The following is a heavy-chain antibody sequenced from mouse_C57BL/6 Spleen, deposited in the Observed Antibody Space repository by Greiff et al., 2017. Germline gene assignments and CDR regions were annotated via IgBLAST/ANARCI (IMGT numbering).Heavy chain of an antibody. D-gene: IGHD2-4*01. CDR1: GFTFSSYG. CDR2: ISSGGSYT. Sequence: EVNVVESGGDLVKPGGSLKLSCAASGFTFSSYGMSWVRQTPDKRLEWVATISSGGSYTYYPDRVKGRFTISSDNAKNTLYLQMSSLKSDDTAMFYCGRRRDDYDGYAMDYWGQGTSVTVSS. J-gene: IGHJ4*01. V-gene: IGHV5-6*02. CDR3: GRRRDDYDGYAMDY.